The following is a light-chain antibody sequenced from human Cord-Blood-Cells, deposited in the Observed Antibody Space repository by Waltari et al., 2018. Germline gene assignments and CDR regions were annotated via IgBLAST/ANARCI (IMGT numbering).Light chain of an antibody. J-gene: IGLJ3*02. Sequence: QSVLPPPPSASGTPRQRVPISCSRSLSNTGPNTVNWYHQLPGTAPKLLIYSNNQRPSGVPDRFSGSKSGTSASLAISGLQSEDEADYYCAAWDDSLNGPVFGGGTKLTVL. CDR3: AAWDDSLNGPV. CDR1: LSNTGPNT. CDR2: SNN. V-gene: IGLV1-44*01.